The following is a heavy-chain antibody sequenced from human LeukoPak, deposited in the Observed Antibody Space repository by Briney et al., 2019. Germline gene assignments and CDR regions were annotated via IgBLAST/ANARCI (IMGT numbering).Heavy chain of an antibody. CDR2: ISYDGSNK. CDR3: AKDGAYGSGIDY. CDR1: GFTFSSYG. D-gene: IGHD3-10*01. V-gene: IGHV3-30*18. Sequence: PGRSLRLSCAASGFTFSSYGMHWVRQAPGKGLEWVAVISYDGSNKYYADSVKGRFTISRDNSKNTLYLQMNSLRAEDTAVYYCAKDGAYGSGIDYWGQGTLVTVSS. J-gene: IGHJ4*02.